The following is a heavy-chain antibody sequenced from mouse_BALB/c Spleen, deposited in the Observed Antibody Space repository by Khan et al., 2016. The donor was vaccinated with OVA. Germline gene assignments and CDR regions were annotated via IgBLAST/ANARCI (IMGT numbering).Heavy chain of an antibody. J-gene: IGHJ1*01. Sequence: VQLQESGPGLVAPSQSLSITCTVSGFSLSSYSVHWVRQPPGKGLEWLGIMWIGGSTHYNSALKSTLSISKDNSKSQVFLKMNSLQTDDTAMYYCARNRDGGSYWYFDVWGAGTTVTVSS. CDR1: GFSLSSYS. CDR3: ARNRDGGSYWYFDV. D-gene: IGHD3-3*01. V-gene: IGHV2-6-4*01. CDR2: MWIGGST.